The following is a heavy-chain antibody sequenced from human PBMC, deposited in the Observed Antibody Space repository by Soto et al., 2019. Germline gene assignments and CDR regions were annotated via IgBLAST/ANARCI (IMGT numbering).Heavy chain of an antibody. D-gene: IGHD6-13*01. CDR2: INPNSGGT. Sequence: ASVKVSCKASGYTFTNFGISWVRQAPGQGLEWMGWINPNSGGTNYAQKFQGWVTMTRDTSISTVYMELSSLRSEDTAVYYCARGAGYSSSWLAWDVWGQGTTVTVSS. CDR1: GYTFTNFG. V-gene: IGHV1-2*04. CDR3: ARGAGYSSSWLAWDV. J-gene: IGHJ6*02.